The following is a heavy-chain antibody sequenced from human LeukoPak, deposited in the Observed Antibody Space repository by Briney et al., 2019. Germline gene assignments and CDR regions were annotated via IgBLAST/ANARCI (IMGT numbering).Heavy chain of an antibody. V-gene: IGHV3-21*01. Sequence: GGSLRLSCAASGFTLSVYSMNWVRQAPGKGPEWVPCISTTSSYIYYADSVKGRFTISRDNAKNSLYLQMNSLRAEDTAVYYCARGLSSGWYYGPDYWGQGTLVTVSS. CDR3: ARGLSSGWYYGPDY. J-gene: IGHJ4*02. CDR2: ISTTSSYI. D-gene: IGHD6-19*01. CDR1: GFTLSVYS.